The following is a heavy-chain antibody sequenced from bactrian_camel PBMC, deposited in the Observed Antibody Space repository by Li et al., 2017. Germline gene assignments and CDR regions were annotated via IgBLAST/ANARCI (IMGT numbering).Heavy chain of an antibody. CDR2: IDTEGST. Sequence: HVQLVESGGGSVQAGGSLRLSCVWSPRAYGTWCMYWFRQVLGKKREGVAGIDTEGSTNYADSVKGRFIISEDRAQATLYLQMNNLTSEDTAMYYCGTNKYCRGSACCNSDFSHWGQGTQVTVS. J-gene: IGHJ4*01. V-gene: IGHV3S55*01. D-gene: IGHD2*01. CDR1: PRAYGTWC. CDR3: GTNKYCRGSACCNSDFSH.